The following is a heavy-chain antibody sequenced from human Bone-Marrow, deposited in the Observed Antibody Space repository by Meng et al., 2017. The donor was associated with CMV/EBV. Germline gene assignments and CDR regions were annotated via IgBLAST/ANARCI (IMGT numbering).Heavy chain of an antibody. J-gene: IGHJ3*02. CDR3: AREDWSYYDCWSGYSGLDAFDI. V-gene: IGHV1-18*01. CDR1: GYTFTSYG. CDR2: ISAYNGNT. Sequence: ASVKVSCKASGYTFTSYGISWVRQAPGQGLEWMGWISAYNGNTNYAQKLQGRVTMTTDTSTSTAYMELRSLRSDDTAVYYCAREDWSYYDCWSGYSGLDAFDICGQGIIVTASS. D-gene: IGHD3-3*01.